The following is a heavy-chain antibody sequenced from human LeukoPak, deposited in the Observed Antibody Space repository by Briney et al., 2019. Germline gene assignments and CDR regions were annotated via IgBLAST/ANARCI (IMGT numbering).Heavy chain of an antibody. J-gene: IGHJ4*02. V-gene: IGHV1-2*02. CDR1: GYTFTGYY. D-gene: IGHD6-13*01. Sequence: ASVKVSCKASGYTFTGYYMHWVRQAPGQGLEWMGWINPNSGGTNYAQKFQGRVTMTRDTTISTAYMELSRLRSDDTAVYYCARAESPRLYSSRWYGFEYWGQGTLVTVSS. CDR2: INPNSGGT. CDR3: ARAESPRLYSSRWYGFEY.